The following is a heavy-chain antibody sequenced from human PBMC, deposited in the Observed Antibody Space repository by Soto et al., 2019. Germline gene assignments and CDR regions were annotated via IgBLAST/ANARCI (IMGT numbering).Heavy chain of an antibody. CDR2: ISWDGGST. CDR3: GKDSSRLSYYYYGMDV. J-gene: IGHJ6*02. CDR1: GFTFDDYT. D-gene: IGHD2-21*01. V-gene: IGHV3-43*01. Sequence: EVQLVESGGVVVQPVGSLRLSCAASGFTFDDYTMHWVRQAPGKGLEWVSLISWDGGSTYYADSVKGRFTISRDNSKNSLYLQINSLRTEDTALYYCGKDSSRLSYYYYGMDVWGQGTTVTVSS.